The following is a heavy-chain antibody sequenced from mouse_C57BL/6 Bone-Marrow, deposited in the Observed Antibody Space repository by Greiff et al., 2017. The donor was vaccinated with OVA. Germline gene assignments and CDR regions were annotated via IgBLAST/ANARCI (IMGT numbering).Heavy chain of an antibody. CDR1: GYTFTDYN. V-gene: IGHV1-18*01. J-gene: IGHJ1*03. Sequence: VQLQQSGPELVKPGASVKIPCKASGYTFTDYNMDWVKQSHGKSLEWIGDINPNNGGTIYNQKFKGKATLTVDKSSSTAYMELRSLTSEDTAVYYSARGDYGSSHWYFDVWGTGTTVTVSS. CDR2: INPNNGGT. D-gene: IGHD1-1*01. CDR3: ARGDYGSSHWYFDV.